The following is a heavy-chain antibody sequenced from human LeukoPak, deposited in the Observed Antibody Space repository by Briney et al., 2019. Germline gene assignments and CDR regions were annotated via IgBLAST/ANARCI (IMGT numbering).Heavy chain of an antibody. V-gene: IGHV3-43D*03. Sequence: PGGSLRLSCAASGFTFDDYAMHWVRQAPGKGLEWVSLISWDGGSTYYADSVKGRFTISRDNSKNSLYLQMNSLRAEDTALYYCAKDSYPCRDGYNYRFYDAFDIWAQGTMVTVSS. J-gene: IGHJ3*02. CDR1: GFTFDDYA. CDR3: AKDSYPCRDGYNYRFYDAFDI. D-gene: IGHD5-24*01. CDR2: ISWDGGST.